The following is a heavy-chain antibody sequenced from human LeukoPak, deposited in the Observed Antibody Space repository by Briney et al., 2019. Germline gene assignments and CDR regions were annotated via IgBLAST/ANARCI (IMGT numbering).Heavy chain of an antibody. D-gene: IGHD6-13*01. CDR2: INPNSGGT. Sequence: PGASVKVSCKASGYTFTDYYMHWVRQAPGQGLEWMGWINPNSGGTNYAQKFQGRVTMTRDTSISTAYMELSRLRSDDTAVYYCARAAAGTSLFNYWGQGTLVTVSS. CDR1: GYTFTDYY. J-gene: IGHJ4*02. CDR3: ARAAAGTSLFNY. V-gene: IGHV1-2*02.